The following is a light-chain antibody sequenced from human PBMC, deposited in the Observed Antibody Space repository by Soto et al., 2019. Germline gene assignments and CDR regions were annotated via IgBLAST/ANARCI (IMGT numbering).Light chain of an antibody. J-gene: IGKJ5*01. CDR1: QSLGSD. V-gene: IGKV3-15*01. Sequence: IVMTESPGTLSLSPGDTATLSCRASQSLGSDLAWYQQKPGQAPRLLIFGASARPTGIPARISGSGSGTESTLTVCSLRSEDVAVYYCLQDTTWLFIAFGQGTRLEIK. CDR2: GAS. CDR3: LQDTTWLFIA.